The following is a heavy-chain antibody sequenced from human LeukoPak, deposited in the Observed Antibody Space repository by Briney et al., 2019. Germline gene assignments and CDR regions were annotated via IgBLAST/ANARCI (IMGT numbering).Heavy chain of an antibody. CDR2: INSDGSNT. CDR1: GFTFSSYW. J-gene: IGHJ4*02. V-gene: IGHV3-74*01. Sequence: GGSLRLSCAASGFTFSSYWMHWVRQVPGKGLGGVSRINSDGSNTNYADSVKGRFTISRNNAKNTLYLQMNSLRAEDTAVYYCARALPIDYWGQGTLVTVSP. CDR3: ARALPIDY.